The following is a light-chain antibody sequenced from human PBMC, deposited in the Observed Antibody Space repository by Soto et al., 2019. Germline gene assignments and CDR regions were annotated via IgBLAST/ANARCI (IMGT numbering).Light chain of an antibody. J-gene: IGKJ1*01. CDR2: GAS. CDR3: QQHNNLPPWT. CDR1: QSVSSN. Sequence: EIVMTQSPATLSVSPGERATLSCRASQSVSSNLAWYQQKPGQAPRLLMYGASTRATGIPDRFSGSGSGAEFTLTISSLQSEDFAFYYCQQHNNLPPWTFGQGTKVEIK. V-gene: IGKV3-15*01.